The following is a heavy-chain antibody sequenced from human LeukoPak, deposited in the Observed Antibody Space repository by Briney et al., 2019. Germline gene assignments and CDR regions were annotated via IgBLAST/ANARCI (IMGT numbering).Heavy chain of an antibody. CDR1: GYTFTSYA. J-gene: IGHJ5*02. D-gene: IGHD6-19*01. CDR2: INAGNGNT. V-gene: IGHV1-3*01. Sequence: ASVKVSCKASGYTFTSYAMHWVRQAPGQRLEWMGWINAGNGNTKYSQKFQGGVTITRDTSASTAYMELSSLRSEDTAVYYCARDLAVAGTNVDWFDPWGQGTLVTVSS. CDR3: ARDLAVAGTNVDWFDP.